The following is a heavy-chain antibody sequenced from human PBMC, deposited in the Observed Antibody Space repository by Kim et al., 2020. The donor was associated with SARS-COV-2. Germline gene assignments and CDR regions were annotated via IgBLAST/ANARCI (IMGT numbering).Heavy chain of an antibody. CDR1: GFTVSSNY. V-gene: IGHV3-66*01. CDR2: IYSGGST. D-gene: IGHD6-13*01. Sequence: GGSLRLSCAASGFTVSSNYMSWVRQAPGKGLEWVSVIYSGGSTYYAASVKGRFTISRDNSKNTLYLQMNSLRAEDTAVYYCARDAYSSSWYSHDYWGQGTLVTVSS. J-gene: IGHJ4*02. CDR3: ARDAYSSSWYSHDY.